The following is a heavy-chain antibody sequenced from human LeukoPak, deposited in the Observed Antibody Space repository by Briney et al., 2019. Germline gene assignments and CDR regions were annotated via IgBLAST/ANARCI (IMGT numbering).Heavy chain of an antibody. J-gene: IGHJ3*02. CDR2: IYHSGST. CDR3: ASCGGGNSDAFDI. CDR1: GGSINSGGYY. D-gene: IGHD4-23*01. Sequence: SETLSLTCTVSGGSINSGGYYWSWIRQPPGKGLEWIGYIYHSGSTYYNPSLKSRVTISVDRSKNQFSLKLSSVTAADTAVYYCASCGGGNSDAFDIWGQGTMVTVSS. V-gene: IGHV4-30-2*01.